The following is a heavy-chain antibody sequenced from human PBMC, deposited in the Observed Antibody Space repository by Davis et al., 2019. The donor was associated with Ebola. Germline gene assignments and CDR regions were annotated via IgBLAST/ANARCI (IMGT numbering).Heavy chain of an antibody. V-gene: IGHV1-69*06. CDR2: IIPIFGTA. CDR3: ARDVSSYDSSGYYPDYFDY. D-gene: IGHD3-22*01. J-gene: IGHJ4*02. CDR1: GGTFSSYA. Sequence: SVKVSCKASGGTFSSYAISWVRQAPGQGLEWMGGIIPIFGTANYAQKFQGRVTITADKSTSTAYMELSSLRSEDTAVYYCARDVSSYDSSGYYPDYFDYWGQGTLVTVSS.